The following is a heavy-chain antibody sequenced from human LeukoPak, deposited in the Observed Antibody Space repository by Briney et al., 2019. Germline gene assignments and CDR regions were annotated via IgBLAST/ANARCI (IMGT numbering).Heavy chain of an antibody. CDR1: RFTFSSYE. Sequence: PGGSLRLSCAASRFTFSSYEMNWVRQAPGKGLEWVSYISSSGSTIYYADSVKGRFTISRDNAKNSLYLQMNSLRAEDTAVYYYARAMGWLSDYWGQGTPVTVSS. CDR2: ISSSGSTI. V-gene: IGHV3-48*03. CDR3: ARAMGWLSDY. J-gene: IGHJ4*02. D-gene: IGHD5-24*01.